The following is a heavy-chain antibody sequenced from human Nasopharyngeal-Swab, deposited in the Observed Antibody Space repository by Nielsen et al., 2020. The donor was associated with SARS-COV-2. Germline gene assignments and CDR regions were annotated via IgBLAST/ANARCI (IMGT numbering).Heavy chain of an antibody. J-gene: IGHJ5*02. V-gene: IGHV3-21*01. D-gene: IGHD5-12*01. Sequence: VRQAPGKGLEWVSSISSSSSYIYYAGSVKGRFTISRDNAKNSLYLQMNSLRAEDTAVYYCARAPSVRLNWFDPWGQGTLVTVSS. CDR3: ARAPSVRLNWFDP. CDR2: ISSSSSYI.